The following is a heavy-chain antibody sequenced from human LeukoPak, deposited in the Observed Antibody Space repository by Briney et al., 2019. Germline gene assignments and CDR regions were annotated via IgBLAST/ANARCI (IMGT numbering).Heavy chain of an antibody. CDR2: ISYDGSNK. CDR3: ASPNGRSYYDILTGYEH. V-gene: IGHV3-30*03. CDR1: GFTFSSYG. D-gene: IGHD3-9*01. J-gene: IGHJ4*02. Sequence: PGGSLRLSCAASGFTFSSYGMHWVRQAPGKGLEWVAVISYDGSNKYYADSVKGRFTISRDNSKNTLYLQMNSLRAEDTAVYYCASPNGRSYYDILTGYEHWGQGTLVTVSS.